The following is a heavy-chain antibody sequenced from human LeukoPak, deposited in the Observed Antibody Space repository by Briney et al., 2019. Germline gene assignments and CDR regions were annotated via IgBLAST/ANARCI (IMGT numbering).Heavy chain of an antibody. D-gene: IGHD3-22*01. J-gene: IGHJ4*02. V-gene: IGHV1-24*01. Sequence: ASVKVSCKVSGYTLTELSMHWVRQAPGKGIEWMGGFDPEDGETIYAQKFQGRVTMTEDTSTDTAYMELSSLRSEDTAVYYCATAPLYYYDSSGSPGIDYWGQGTLVTVSS. CDR1: GYTLTELS. CDR2: FDPEDGET. CDR3: ATAPLYYYDSSGSPGIDY.